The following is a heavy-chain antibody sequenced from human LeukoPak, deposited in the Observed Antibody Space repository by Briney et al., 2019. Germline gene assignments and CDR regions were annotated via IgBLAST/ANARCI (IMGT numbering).Heavy chain of an antibody. CDR2: INSDGSST. D-gene: IGHD3-22*01. CDR1: GFTFSSYW. Sequence: GGSLRLSCAASGFTFSSYWMHWVRQAPGKGLVWVSRINSDGSSTSYADSVKGRFTISRDNAKNTLYLQMNSLRAEDTAVYYCARVLAGYYDSSGYSGNDAFDIWGQGTMVTVSS. CDR3: ARVLAGYYDSSGYSGNDAFDI. J-gene: IGHJ3*02. V-gene: IGHV3-74*01.